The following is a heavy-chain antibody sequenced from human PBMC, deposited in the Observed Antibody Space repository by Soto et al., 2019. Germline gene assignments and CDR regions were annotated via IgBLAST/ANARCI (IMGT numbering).Heavy chain of an antibody. J-gene: IGHJ4*02. D-gene: IGHD3-10*01. Sequence: SVKVSCKASGGTFSSYAISWVRQAPGQGLEWMGGIIPIFGTANYAQKFQGRVTITADESTSTAYMELSSLRSEDTAVYYCACLAAYGSGSNDYWGQGALVTVSS. CDR3: ACLAAYGSGSNDY. V-gene: IGHV1-69*13. CDR2: IIPIFGTA. CDR1: GGTFSSYA.